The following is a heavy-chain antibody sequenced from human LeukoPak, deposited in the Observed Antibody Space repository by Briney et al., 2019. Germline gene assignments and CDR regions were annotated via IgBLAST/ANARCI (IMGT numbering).Heavy chain of an antibody. Sequence: HPGGSLRLSCAASGFAFDTYWMTWVSQAPGKGLEWVANIKIDGTEKRYADSVKGRFTISRDNAKNSLYLQMSSLRAEDTAVYYCARTVVGGPDYFDYWGQRTLVTVSS. CDR3: ARTVVGGPDYFDY. CDR2: IKIDGTEK. J-gene: IGHJ4*02. V-gene: IGHV3-7*01. D-gene: IGHD1-26*01. CDR1: GFAFDTYW.